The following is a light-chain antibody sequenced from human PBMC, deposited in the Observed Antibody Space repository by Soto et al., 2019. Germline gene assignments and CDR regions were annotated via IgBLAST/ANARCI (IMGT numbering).Light chain of an antibody. CDR1: QSLLHGNGNHY. Sequence: DIVMTQSPLSLSVTPGEPASISCRSSQSLLHGNGNHYLDWYLQKPGQSPQLLIYWTSNRASGVPDRFSGSGSGTDVTLKISRVEAEDVGVYYCMQPLQTPRTFGQGTKVEIK. CDR3: MQPLQTPRT. J-gene: IGKJ1*01. V-gene: IGKV2-28*01. CDR2: WTS.